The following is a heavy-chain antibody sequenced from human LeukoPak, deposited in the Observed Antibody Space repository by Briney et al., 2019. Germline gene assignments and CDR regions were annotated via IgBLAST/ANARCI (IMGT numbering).Heavy chain of an antibody. V-gene: IGHV4-39*07. D-gene: IGHD4-23*01. J-gene: IGHJ1*01. CDR1: GDSISSSSYF. Sequence: PSETLSLTCTVSGDSISSSSYFWGWIRQPPGKGLEWIASLYYSGNTYYNPSLKSRFTISVDTSKNQFSLRLTSVTAADTAVYYCARVARYGGYTQYFQPWGQGTLVTVSS. CDR3: ARVARYGGYTQYFQP. CDR2: LYYSGNT.